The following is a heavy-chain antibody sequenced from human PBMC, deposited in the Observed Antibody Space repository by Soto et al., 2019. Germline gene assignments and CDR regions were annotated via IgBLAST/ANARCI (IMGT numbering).Heavy chain of an antibody. D-gene: IGHD4-17*01. Sequence: QVQLQESGPGLVKPSETLSLTCTVSGGSISSYYWSWIRQPPGKGLEWIGYIYYSGSTNYNPSLKRRATXSXDXXKTQLSRKLSSVTAADTAVYYWARHTPTTVVVFDYWGQGTLVTVSS. CDR2: IYYSGST. CDR1: GGSISSYY. V-gene: IGHV4-59*08. CDR3: ARHTPTTVVVFDY. J-gene: IGHJ4*02.